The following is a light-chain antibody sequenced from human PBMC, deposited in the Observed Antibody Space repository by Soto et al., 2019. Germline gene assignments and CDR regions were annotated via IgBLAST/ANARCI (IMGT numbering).Light chain of an antibody. V-gene: IGKV3-20*01. Sequence: EILVTQSPGTLSLSPGERATLSCGARQSVTSNYLAWYQQKPGQAPRLLIFGASIRVTGIPDRFIGSGSGTDFTLTISRLEPEDFAVYYCQHYVTSLTTFGQGTKVDIK. J-gene: IGKJ1*01. CDR1: QSVTSNY. CDR2: GAS. CDR3: QHYVTSLTT.